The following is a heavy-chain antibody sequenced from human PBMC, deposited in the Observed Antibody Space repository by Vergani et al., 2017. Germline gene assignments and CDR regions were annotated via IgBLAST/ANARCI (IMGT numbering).Heavy chain of an antibody. D-gene: IGHD6-19*01. CDR1: GGSISSYY. Sequence: QVQLQESGPGLVKPSETLSLTCTVSGGSISSYYWSWIRQPPGKGLEWIGYIYYSGSTNYNPSLKSRVTISVDTSKNQFSLKLSSVTAADTAVYYCASIPTYSSGWYXFDYWGQGTLVTVSS. J-gene: IGHJ4*02. CDR2: IYYSGST. V-gene: IGHV4-59*01. CDR3: ASIPTYSSGWYXFDY.